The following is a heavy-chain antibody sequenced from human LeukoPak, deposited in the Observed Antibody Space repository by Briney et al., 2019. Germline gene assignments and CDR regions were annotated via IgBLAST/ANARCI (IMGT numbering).Heavy chain of an antibody. CDR2: ISVSGNT. J-gene: IGHJ4*02. CDR1: GFTLSSYA. D-gene: IGHD2-15*01. CDR3: AKAPVTTCSGAYCYPFDY. V-gene: IGHV3-23*01. Sequence: PGRSLRLSCAASGFTLSSYAMSWVRQGPGKGLEWVSAISVSGNTYHADSVKGRFTISRDSYKNTLYLQMNSLRAEDAAVYYCAKAPVTTCSGAYCYPFDYWGQGTLVTVSS.